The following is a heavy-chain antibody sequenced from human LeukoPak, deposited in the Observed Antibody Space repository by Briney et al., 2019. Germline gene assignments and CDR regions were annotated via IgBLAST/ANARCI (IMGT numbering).Heavy chain of an antibody. CDR3: ASSASDYYDSSGYYRY. D-gene: IGHD3-22*01. J-gene: IGHJ4*02. CDR2: IRYDGSNK. CDR1: GFTFSSYW. V-gene: IGHV3-33*08. Sequence: QPGGSLRLSCAASGFTFSSYWMSWVRQAPGKGLEWGAVIRYDGSNKYYADSVKGRFTISRDNSKNTLYLQMNSLRAEDTAVYYCASSASDYYDSSGYYRYWGQGTLVTVSS.